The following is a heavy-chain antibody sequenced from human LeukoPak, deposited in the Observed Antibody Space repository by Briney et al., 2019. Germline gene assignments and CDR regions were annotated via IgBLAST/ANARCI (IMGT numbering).Heavy chain of an antibody. Sequence: SETLSLTCTVSGGSISTYYWSWIRQPPGEGLEWIGYIYHSGSTKYNPSLKSRVTISVDTSQNQFSLKLSSVTAADTAVYYCARIITTGTTCPWGQGTLVTVSS. CDR3: ARIITTGTTCP. CDR2: IYHSGST. J-gene: IGHJ5*02. D-gene: IGHD1-1*01. CDR1: GGSISTYY. V-gene: IGHV4-59*01.